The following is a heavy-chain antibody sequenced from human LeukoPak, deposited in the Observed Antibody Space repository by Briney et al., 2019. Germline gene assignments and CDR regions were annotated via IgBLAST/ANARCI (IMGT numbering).Heavy chain of an antibody. Sequence: PGRSLRLSCTTSGFTFGDYRMNWVRQAPGKGLEWVGVIRGKASGGTTDYAASVKGRFTISRDDPKSIAYLQMSSLKIEDTAVYYCARDLGTTETGDDYWGQGTLVTVSP. CDR1: GFTFGDYR. V-gene: IGHV3-49*04. CDR3: ARDLGTTETGDDY. J-gene: IGHJ4*02. D-gene: IGHD4-17*01. CDR2: IRGKASGGTT.